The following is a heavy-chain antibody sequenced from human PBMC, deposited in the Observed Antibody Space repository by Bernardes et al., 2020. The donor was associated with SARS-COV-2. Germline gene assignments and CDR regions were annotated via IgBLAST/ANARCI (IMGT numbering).Heavy chain of an antibody. CDR1: GYTFPGYY. CDR3: ARTPDYSSSYGDWFDP. V-gene: IGHV1-2*02. Sequence: ASVKVSCKASGYTFPGYYMHWVRQAPGKGLEWMGWINPNSGGTNYAQKFQGRVTMTRDTSISTAYMELSRLRSDDTAVYYCARTPDYSSSYGDWFDPWGQGTLVTVSS. J-gene: IGHJ5*02. CDR2: INPNSGGT. D-gene: IGHD6-6*01.